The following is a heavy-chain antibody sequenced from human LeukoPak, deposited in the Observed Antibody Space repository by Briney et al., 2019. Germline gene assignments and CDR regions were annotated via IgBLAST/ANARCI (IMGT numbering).Heavy chain of an antibody. D-gene: IGHD3-10*01. CDR1: GFTFRNYD. J-gene: IGHJ4*02. CDR2: TSSDLNVK. V-gene: IGHV3-30-3*01. CDR3: ASEGYYGSGSPPSLYFDY. Sequence: PGGSLRLSCAASGFTFRNYDIHWVRQAPGKGLEWVAVTSSDLNVKLYADSVKGRFTISRDNSRSTLYLQMNSLRPEDTAIYYCASEGYYGSGSPPSLYFDYWGQGTLVTVSS.